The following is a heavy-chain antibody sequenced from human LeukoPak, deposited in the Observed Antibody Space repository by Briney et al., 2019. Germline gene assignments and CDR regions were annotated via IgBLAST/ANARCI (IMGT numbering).Heavy chain of an antibody. CDR3: ARHGIYYASGSPSFDY. CDR2: ISYSGTT. V-gene: IGHV4-59*08. Sequence: PSETLSLTCIVSGGSISSYYWSWLRQPPGKGLEWIGYISYSGTTHYNPSLDSRVTISVDTSKNQFSLKLRSVTAADTAAYYCARHGIYYASGSPSFDYWARERWSPSPQ. J-gene: IGHJ4*02. CDR1: GGSISSYY. D-gene: IGHD3-10*01.